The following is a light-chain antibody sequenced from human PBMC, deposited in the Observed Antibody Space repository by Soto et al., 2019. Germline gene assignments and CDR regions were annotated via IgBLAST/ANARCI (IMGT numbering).Light chain of an antibody. J-gene: IGKJ2*01. CDR1: QGISSY. CDR2: AAS. CDR3: QQLNSYPNT. Sequence: DIQLTQSPSFLSASVGDRVTITCRASQGISSYLAWYQQKPGKAPKLLIYAASTLQSGVPSRFSGSGSGTEFTLTISNLQPEDFATYYCQQLNSYPNTFGQGTKLKIK. V-gene: IGKV1-9*01.